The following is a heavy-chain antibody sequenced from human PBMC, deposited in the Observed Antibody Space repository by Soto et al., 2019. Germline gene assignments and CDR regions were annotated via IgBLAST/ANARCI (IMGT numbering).Heavy chain of an antibody. CDR2: INPNSGGT. CDR3: ARVDCSGGSCSINYYYYGMDV. V-gene: IGHV1-2*02. J-gene: IGHJ6*02. Sequence: GASVKVSCKASGYTFTGYYMHCVRQAPGQVLEWMGWINPNSGGTNYAQKFQGRVTMTRDTSISTAYMELSRLRSDDTAVYYCARVDCSGGSCSINYYYYGMDVWGQGTTVTVSS. D-gene: IGHD2-15*01. CDR1: GYTFTGYY.